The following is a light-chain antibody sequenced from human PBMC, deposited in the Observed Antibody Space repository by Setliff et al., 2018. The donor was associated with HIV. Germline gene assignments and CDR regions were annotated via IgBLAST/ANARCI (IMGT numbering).Light chain of an antibody. V-gene: IGLV2-14*01. CDR1: SSDVGGYNY. J-gene: IGLJ2*01. Sequence: QSALTQPASVSGSPGQSITISCTGTSSDVGGYNYVSWYQQHPGKAPKLMIYDVSKRPSGVSNRFSGSKSGNTASLTISGLQAEDVADYYCSSYTSSSKVFGGGTKVTV. CDR2: DVS. CDR3: SSYTSSSKV.